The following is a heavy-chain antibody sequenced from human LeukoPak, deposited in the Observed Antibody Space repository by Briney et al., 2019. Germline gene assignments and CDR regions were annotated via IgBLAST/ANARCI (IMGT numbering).Heavy chain of an antibody. Sequence: PGGSLRLSCAASGFTFSSYAMSWVRQAPGKGLEWVSAISGSGGSTYYADSVKGRFTISRDNAKNTLYLQMNSLRAEDTAVYYCARSYDSSGYFSYYYYGMDVWGQGTTVTVSS. CDR3: ARSYDSSGYFSYYYYGMDV. V-gene: IGHV3-23*01. CDR1: GFTFSSYA. J-gene: IGHJ6*02. D-gene: IGHD3-22*01. CDR2: ISGSGGST.